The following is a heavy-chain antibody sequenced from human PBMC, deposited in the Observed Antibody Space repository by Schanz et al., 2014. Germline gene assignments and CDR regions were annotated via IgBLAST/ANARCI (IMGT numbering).Heavy chain of an antibody. V-gene: IGHV3-11*01. Sequence: VQLVESGGGLVQPGRSLRLSCAASGFTFSDYFMTWIRQAPGKGLEWLSYISSSGTSTYYADSVKGRFTISRDNAKNSLYLQMINLRAEDTAFYYCARFRVHYSDFWGQGVLVTVSS. J-gene: IGHJ4*02. CDR3: ARFRVHYSDF. CDR2: ISSSGTST. CDR1: GFTFSDYF. D-gene: IGHD3-10*01.